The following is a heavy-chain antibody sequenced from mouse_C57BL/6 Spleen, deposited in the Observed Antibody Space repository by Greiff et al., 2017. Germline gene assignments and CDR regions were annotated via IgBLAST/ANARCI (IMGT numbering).Heavy chain of an antibody. CDR3: ARSPGSSYWYVDV. V-gene: IGHV1-64*01. CDR1: GYTFTSYW. CDR2: IHPNSGST. Sequence: VQLQQPGAELVKPGASVQLSCKASGYTFTSYWMHWVKQRPGQGLEWIGMIHPNSGSTNYNEKFKSKATLTVDKSSSTAYMQLIILTSEDSAVYYCARSPGSSYWYVDVWGTGTTVTVAS. J-gene: IGHJ1*03. D-gene: IGHD4-1*01.